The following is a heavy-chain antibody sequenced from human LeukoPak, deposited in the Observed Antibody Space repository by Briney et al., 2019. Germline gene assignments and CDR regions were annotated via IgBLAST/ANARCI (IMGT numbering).Heavy chain of an antibody. J-gene: IGHJ6*03. Sequence: GGSLRLSCAASGFTFSSYAMHWVRQAPGKGLEWVAVIPYDGSNKYYADSVKGRFTISRDNSKNTLSLQMNSLRAEDTAVYYCARGKDCTNGVCYQYYYYYYMDVWGKGTSVTVSS. CDR2: IPYDGSNK. V-gene: IGHV3-30*04. CDR3: ARGKDCTNGVCYQYYYYYYMDV. D-gene: IGHD2-8*01. CDR1: GFTFSSYA.